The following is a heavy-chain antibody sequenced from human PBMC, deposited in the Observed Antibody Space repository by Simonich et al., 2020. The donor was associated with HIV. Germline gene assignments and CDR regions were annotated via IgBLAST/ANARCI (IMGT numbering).Heavy chain of an antibody. Sequence: QVQLQQWGAGLLKPSETLSLTCAVYGGSFSGYYWSWIRQPPGKGLEWMGYIYYIESTNYNPSLKSRLTISVDTSKNQFSLKLSSLTAADTAVYYCAREENTGYDSAFDIWGQGTMVTVSS. CDR2: IYYIEST. D-gene: IGHD5-12*01. CDR3: AREENTGYDSAFDI. J-gene: IGHJ3*02. V-gene: IGHV4-34*11. CDR1: GGSFSGYY.